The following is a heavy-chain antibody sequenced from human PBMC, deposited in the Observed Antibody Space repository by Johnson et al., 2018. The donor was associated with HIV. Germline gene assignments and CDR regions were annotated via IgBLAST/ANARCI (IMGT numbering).Heavy chain of an antibody. CDR1: GFSFSDYY. V-gene: IGHV3-66*01. Sequence: VLLVESGGGLVKPGGSLRLSCAAYGFSFSDYYMSWIRQAPGKGLEWVSIVYSGGSTYYADSVKGRFTISRDNSKNTLYLQMNTLRAEDTAVYYCATLNGHAFDIWGQGTMVTVSS. CDR3: ATLNGHAFDI. CDR2: VYSGGST. J-gene: IGHJ3*02.